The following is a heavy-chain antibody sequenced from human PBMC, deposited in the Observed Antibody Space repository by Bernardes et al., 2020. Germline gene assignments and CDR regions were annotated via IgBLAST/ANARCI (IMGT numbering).Heavy chain of an antibody. CDR2: ICPYGGKK. Sequence: GGVPGPSCAASGIAPSKYKMKWVRQAQGKGLEWISYICPYGGKKNYADSVKGRFTISRDNANNALYLQMNSLRADDTAIYYCARGLKWDLSGWYFDLWGRGTLVSVSS. D-gene: IGHD1-26*01. CDR1: GIAPSKYK. V-gene: IGHV3-48*01. J-gene: IGHJ2*01. CDR3: ARGLKWDLSGWYFDL.